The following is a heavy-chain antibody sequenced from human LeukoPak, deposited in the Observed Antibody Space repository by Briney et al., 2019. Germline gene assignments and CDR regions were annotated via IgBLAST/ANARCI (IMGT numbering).Heavy chain of an antibody. CDR2: INPKSGGT. D-gene: IGHD3-16*01. J-gene: IGHJ4*02. CDR3: SRGLINGHDFDY. CDR1: GYTFTNYA. V-gene: IGHV1-2*02. Sequence: ASVKVSCKTSGYTFTNYAISWVRQAPGQGLEWMGWINPKSGGTQFKENFQGRVTMTRDSSISTAYLDLNRLTSDDTAVYYCSRGLINGHDFDYWGQGTVVTVSS.